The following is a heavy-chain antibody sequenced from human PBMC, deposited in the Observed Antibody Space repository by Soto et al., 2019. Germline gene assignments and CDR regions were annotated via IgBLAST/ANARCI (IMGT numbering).Heavy chain of an antibody. CDR3: ARGGGSYYDSSGPLDY. V-gene: IGHV4-59*01. CDR2: IYYSGST. Sequence: ASETLSLTCTVSGGSISSYYWSWIRQPPGKGLEWIGYIYYSGSTNYNPSLKSRVTISVDTSKNQFSLKLSSVTAADTAVYYCARGGGSYYDSSGPLDYWGQGTLVTVSS. CDR1: GGSISSYY. D-gene: IGHD3-22*01. J-gene: IGHJ4*02.